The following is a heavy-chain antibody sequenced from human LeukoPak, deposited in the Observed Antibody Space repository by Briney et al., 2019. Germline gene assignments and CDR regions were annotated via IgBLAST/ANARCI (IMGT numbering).Heavy chain of an antibody. D-gene: IGHD1-7*01. V-gene: IGHV4-39*01. Sequence: PSETLSLTCTVSGASVSSSSSYYWGWIRQPPGRGLEWIGSIYYSGSTYYNPSLKSRVTISVDTSKNQFSLNLNSVTAADTAVYFCARLAYNWNYFEDYWGRGTLVTVSS. CDR2: IYYSGST. CDR3: ARLAYNWNYFEDY. J-gene: IGHJ4*02. CDR1: GASVSSSSSYY.